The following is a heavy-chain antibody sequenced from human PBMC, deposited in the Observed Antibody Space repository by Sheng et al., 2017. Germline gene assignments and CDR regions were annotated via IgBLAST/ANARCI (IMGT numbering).Heavy chain of an antibody. Sequence: EVQVLESGGGLVQPGGSLRLSCAASGFTLRHYGMSWVRQAPGKGLEWVSSISGSGATTYYTDLVKGRFTVSRDNSKNTLSLQMDNLTADDTAVYYCAKNHLWGGSDEDFFDSWGQGTLVTVSS. CDR1: GFTLRHYG. D-gene: IGHD3-3*02. V-gene: IGHV3-23*01. J-gene: IGHJ4*02. CDR2: ISGSGATT. CDR3: AKNHLWGGSDEDFFDS.